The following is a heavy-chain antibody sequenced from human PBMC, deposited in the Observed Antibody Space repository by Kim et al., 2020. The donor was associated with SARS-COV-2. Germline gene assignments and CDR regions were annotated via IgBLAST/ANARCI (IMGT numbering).Heavy chain of an antibody. V-gene: IGHV1-69*13. Sequence: SVKVPCKASGGTFSSYAISWVRQAPGQGLEWMGGIIPIFGTANYAQKFQGRVTITADESTSTAYMALSSLRTEDTAVYYCTSNPVAGTAPLSFDYWGQGTLVTVSS. J-gene: IGHJ4*02. CDR2: IIPIFGTA. CDR1: GGTFSSYA. D-gene: IGHD6-19*01. CDR3: TSNPVAGTAPLSFDY.